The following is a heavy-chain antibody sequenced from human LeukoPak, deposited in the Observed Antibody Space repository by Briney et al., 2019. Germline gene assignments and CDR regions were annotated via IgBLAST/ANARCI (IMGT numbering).Heavy chain of an antibody. Sequence: SETLSLTCTVSGGSISSGSYYWSWIRQPAGKGLEWIGRIYTSGSTNYNPSLKSRVTISVDTSKNQFPLKLSSVTAADTAVYYCARDLTVTRALDWYFDLWGRGTLVTVSS. CDR3: ARDLTVTRALDWYFDL. D-gene: IGHD4-11*01. CDR2: IYTSGST. CDR1: GGSISSGSYY. J-gene: IGHJ2*01. V-gene: IGHV4-61*02.